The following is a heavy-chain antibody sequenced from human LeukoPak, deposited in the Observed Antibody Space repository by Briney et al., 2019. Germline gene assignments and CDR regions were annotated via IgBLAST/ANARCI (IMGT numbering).Heavy chain of an antibody. CDR3: ARANPYYDFWSRAFDI. Sequence: PSETLSLTCTVSGGSISSYYWSWIRQPAGKGLEWIGRIYTSGSTNYNPSLKSRVTMSVDTSKNQFSLKLSSVTAADTAVYYCARANPYYDFWSRAFDIWGQGTMVTVSS. CDR1: GGSISSYY. CDR2: IYTSGST. D-gene: IGHD3-3*01. J-gene: IGHJ3*02. V-gene: IGHV4-4*07.